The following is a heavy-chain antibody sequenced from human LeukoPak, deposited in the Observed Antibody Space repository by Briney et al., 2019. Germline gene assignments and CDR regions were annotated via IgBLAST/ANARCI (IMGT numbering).Heavy chain of an antibody. CDR2: IIPILGTP. CDR1: GYTFTGYY. J-gene: IGHJ4*02. CDR3: ARSPSGSYPFDY. Sequence: SVKVSCKASGYTFTGYYMHWVRQAPGQGLEWMGGIIPILGTPNYAQKFQGRVTITADESTSTAYMELSSLRSEDTAVYYCARSPSGSYPFDYWGQGTLVTVSS. D-gene: IGHD1-26*01. V-gene: IGHV1-69*13.